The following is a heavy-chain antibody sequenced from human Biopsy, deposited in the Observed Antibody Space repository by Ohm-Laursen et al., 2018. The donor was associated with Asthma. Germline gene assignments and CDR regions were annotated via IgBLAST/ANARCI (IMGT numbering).Heavy chain of an antibody. CDR1: GGTFSTFT. Sequence: SVKVSCKASGGTFSTFTITWVRQAPGQALEWMGGILPILGTSNYAQEFQGRVTITADESTRTAYMELSSLRSEDTAVYYCATPPVGSISYFDSWGQGTLVTVSS. CDR3: ATPPVGSISYFDS. D-gene: IGHD1-26*01. CDR2: ILPILGTS. J-gene: IGHJ4*02. V-gene: IGHV1-69*13.